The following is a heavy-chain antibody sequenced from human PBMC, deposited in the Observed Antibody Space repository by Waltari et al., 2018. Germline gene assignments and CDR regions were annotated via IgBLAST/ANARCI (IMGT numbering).Heavy chain of an antibody. CDR3: ARGPASSADYGGTLDY. CDR1: GGSFSGYY. V-gene: IGHV4-34*01. D-gene: IGHD4-17*01. Sequence: QVQLQQWGAGLLKPSETLSLTCAVYGGSFSGYYWSWIRQPPGKGLEWIGEINHIGSTTYNPSLKSRVTISVDTSKNQFSLKLSSVTAADTAVYYCARGPASSADYGGTLDYWGQGTLVTVSS. J-gene: IGHJ4*02. CDR2: INHIGST.